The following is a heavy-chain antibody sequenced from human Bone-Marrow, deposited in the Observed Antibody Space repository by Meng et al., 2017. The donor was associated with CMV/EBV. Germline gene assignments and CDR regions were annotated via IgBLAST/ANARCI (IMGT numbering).Heavy chain of an antibody. CDR1: GGSISSGDYY. V-gene: IGHV4-30-4*08. CDR3: AREEYYYDSGGWFDP. J-gene: IGHJ5*02. Sequence: SETLSLTCTVSGGSISSGDYYWSWIRQPPGKDLEWIGYIYYSGSTYYNPTLKSRVTISVDTSKNQFSLKLSSVTAADTAVYYCAREEYYYDSGGWFDPWGQGTLVTVSS. D-gene: IGHD3-22*01. CDR2: IYYSGST.